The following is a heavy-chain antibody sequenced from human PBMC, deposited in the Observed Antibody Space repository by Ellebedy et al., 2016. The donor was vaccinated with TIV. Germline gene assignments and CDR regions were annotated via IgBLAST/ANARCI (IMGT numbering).Heavy chain of an antibody. CDR2: IKQDGTEK. V-gene: IGHV3-7*03. D-gene: IGHD3-9*01. CDR1: GFTFSNNY. J-gene: IGHJ5*02. CDR3: ARDDWGPAGP. Sequence: PGGSLRLSCAASGFTFSNNYMSWVRQAPGKGLEWVANIKQDGTEKYYVDSVKGRFTISRDNAKNSLYLQMNSLRAEDTAVYYCARDDWGPAGPWGQGTLVTVSS.